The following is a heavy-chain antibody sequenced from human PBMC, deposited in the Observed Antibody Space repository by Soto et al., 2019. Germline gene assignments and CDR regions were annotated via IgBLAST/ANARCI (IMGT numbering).Heavy chain of an antibody. CDR1: GFTFSKYA. CDR2: ISGDGDKT. CDR3: AKGGLSGYDY. Sequence: EVQLLESGGGLVQPGGSLRLSCAASGFTFSKYAMIWVRQAPGKGLEWISGISGDGDKTFYADFVKGRLTISRDNSKNTVYLQVSSLGVDDTAVYYCAKGGLSGYDYWGQGTLVTVSS. D-gene: IGHD5-12*01. V-gene: IGHV3-23*01. J-gene: IGHJ4*02.